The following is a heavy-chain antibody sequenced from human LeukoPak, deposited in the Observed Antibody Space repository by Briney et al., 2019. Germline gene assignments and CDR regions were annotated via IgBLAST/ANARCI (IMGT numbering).Heavy chain of an antibody. CDR1: GFTFSNYA. V-gene: IGHV3-23*01. CDR3: AKCLRYYDSSGYYGPDY. Sequence: PGGSLRLSCAASGFTFSNYAMSWVRQAPGKVLEWLPVVSSSGAGTYYADSVKGRFTISRDNSKNTLYLQMNSLRAEDTAVYYCAKCLRYYDSSGYYGPDYWGQGTLVTVSS. CDR2: VSSSGAGT. J-gene: IGHJ4*02. D-gene: IGHD3-22*01.